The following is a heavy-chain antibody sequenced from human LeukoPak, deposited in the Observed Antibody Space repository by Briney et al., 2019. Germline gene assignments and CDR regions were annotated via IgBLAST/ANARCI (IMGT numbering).Heavy chain of an antibody. D-gene: IGHD3-16*01. CDR1: GFTFRHYA. J-gene: IGHJ4*02. CDR3: VRARAGGLDY. Sequence: PGGSLRLSCAASGFTFRHYAVHWVRQAPGRGLEWVAVLSFDGAHKYYAESVKGRFTISKDNSNNTLFLQMDSLRLEVTALYYCVRARAGGLDYWGQGTLVTVSS. CDR2: LSFDGAHK. V-gene: IGHV3-30*04.